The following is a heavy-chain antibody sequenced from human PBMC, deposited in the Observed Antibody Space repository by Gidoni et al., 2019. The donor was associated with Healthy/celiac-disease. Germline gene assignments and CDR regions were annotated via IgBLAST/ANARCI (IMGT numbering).Heavy chain of an antibody. J-gene: IGHJ6*02. D-gene: IGHD3-10*01. CDR3: ARDIHSGYYYYGMDV. V-gene: IGHV1-2*04. CDR1: GYTFTGYY. Sequence: QVQLVQSGAEVKKPGAPVKVSCKASGYTFTGYYMHWVRQAPGQGLEWMGWINPNSGGTNYAQKFQGWVTMTRDTSISTAYMELSRLRSDDTAVYYCARDIHSGYYYYGMDVWGQGTTVTVSS. CDR2: INPNSGGT.